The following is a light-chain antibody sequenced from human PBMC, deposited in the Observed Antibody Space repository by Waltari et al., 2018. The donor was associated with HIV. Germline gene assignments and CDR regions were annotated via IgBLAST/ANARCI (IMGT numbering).Light chain of an antibody. Sequence: QSVLTQPPSVSGAPGQRVTISCTGSSSNIGAGYDVHWYQQLPGTAPKLLIYGNSKRPSGVLDRFSGAKSGASASRAITGLQADDESDYYGQSYDSSLSGSVFGGGTKLTVL. CDR1: SSNIGAGYD. V-gene: IGLV1-40*01. J-gene: IGLJ3*02. CDR2: GNS. CDR3: QSYDSSLSGSV.